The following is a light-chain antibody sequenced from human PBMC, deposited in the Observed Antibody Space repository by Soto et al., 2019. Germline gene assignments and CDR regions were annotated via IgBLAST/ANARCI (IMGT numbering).Light chain of an antibody. CDR1: NIGSKS. J-gene: IGLJ2*01. CDR3: QVWDSSSDHRGVV. V-gene: IGLV3-21*04. CDR2: YDS. Sequence: SYELTQPPSVSVAPGKTARITCGGNNIGSKSVHWYQQKPGQAPVLVIYYDSDRPLGIPERFSGSNSGNTATLTISRVEAGDEADYYCQVWDSSSDHRGVVFGGGTKLTVL.